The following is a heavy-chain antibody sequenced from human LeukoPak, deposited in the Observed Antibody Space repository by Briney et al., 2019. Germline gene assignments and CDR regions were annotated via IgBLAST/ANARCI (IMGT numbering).Heavy chain of an antibody. D-gene: IGHD6-19*01. CDR2: IYTSGST. J-gene: IGHJ4*02. CDR3: ARETYGGWSGDLDY. V-gene: IGHV4-61*02. CDR1: GVSISSGSHF. Sequence: SETLSLTCTVSGVSISSGSHFWSWIRQPAGKGLEWIGRIYTSGSTTYNPSLKSRVTISVDTSKNQFSLKLSSVTAADTAMYYCARETYGGWSGDLDYWGQGTLVTVSS.